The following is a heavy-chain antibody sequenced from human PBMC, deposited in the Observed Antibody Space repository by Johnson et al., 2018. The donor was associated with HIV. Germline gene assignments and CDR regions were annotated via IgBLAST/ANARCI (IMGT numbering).Heavy chain of an antibody. CDR3: GREVDAFDM. V-gene: IGHV3-30-3*01. Sequence: HVQLVESGGGVVQPGRSLRLSCAASGFTFNSYAMHWVRQAPGKGLEWVAVISYDGSNKYYADSVKGRFTISRDNSKNTLYLQMNSLRAEDTAVYYCGREVDAFDMWGQGTMVTVSS. J-gene: IGHJ3*02. CDR2: ISYDGSNK. CDR1: GFTFNSYA.